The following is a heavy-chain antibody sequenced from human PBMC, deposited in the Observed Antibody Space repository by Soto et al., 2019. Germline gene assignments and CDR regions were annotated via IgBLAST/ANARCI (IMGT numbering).Heavy chain of an antibody. CDR2: INHSGST. Sequence: SETLSLTCAVYGGSFIGYYWSWIRQPPGKGLEWIGEINHSGSTNYNPSLKSRVTISVDTSKNQFSLKLSSVTAADTAVYYCARGRGGYSAPRGMDVWGQGTTVTVSS. CDR1: GGSFIGYY. J-gene: IGHJ6*02. D-gene: IGHD2-15*01. CDR3: ARGRGGYSAPRGMDV. V-gene: IGHV4-34*01.